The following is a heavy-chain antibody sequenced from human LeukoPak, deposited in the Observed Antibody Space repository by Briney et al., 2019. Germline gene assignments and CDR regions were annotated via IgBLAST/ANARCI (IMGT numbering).Heavy chain of an antibody. D-gene: IGHD3-3*01. Sequence: GGSLRLSCAASGFTFSSYAMSWVRQAPGKELEWVSAISGSGGSTYYADSVKGRFTISRDNSKNTLYLQMNSLRAEDTAVYYCATRLTIFGVVIDYWGQGTLVTVSS. CDR2: ISGSGGST. CDR1: GFTFSSYA. V-gene: IGHV3-23*01. J-gene: IGHJ4*02. CDR3: ATRLTIFGVVIDY.